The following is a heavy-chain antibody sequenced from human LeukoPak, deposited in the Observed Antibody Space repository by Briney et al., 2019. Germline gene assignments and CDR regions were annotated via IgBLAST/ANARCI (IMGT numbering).Heavy chain of an antibody. V-gene: IGHV3-11*05. CDR3: ARDSAHIVVVPVVIPPGLDNWFDP. CDR2: ISGSSSNT. CDR1: GFTFSDYY. D-gene: IGHD2-2*01. Sequence: GGSLRLSCAASGFTFSDYYMSWIRQAPGKGLEWVSYISGSSSNTKYADSAKGRFTISRDNAKNSLYLQMNSLRAEDTAVYYCARDSAHIVVVPVVIPPGLDNWFDPWGQGTLVTVSS. J-gene: IGHJ5*02.